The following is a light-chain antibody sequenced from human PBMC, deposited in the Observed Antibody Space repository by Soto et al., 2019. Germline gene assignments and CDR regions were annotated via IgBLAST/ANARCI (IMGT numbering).Light chain of an antibody. CDR3: QSYDNSLSGSLV. J-gene: IGLJ2*01. V-gene: IGLV1-40*01. CDR2: GNS. CDR1: SSNIGAGYD. Sequence: QSVLTQPPSVSGAPGQRVTISCTGSSSNIGAGYDVHWYQQLPGTAPKLLIYGNSNRPSGVPDRFSGSKSGTSASLAVTGLQAEDEADYYCQSYDNSLSGSLVFGGGTKVTVL.